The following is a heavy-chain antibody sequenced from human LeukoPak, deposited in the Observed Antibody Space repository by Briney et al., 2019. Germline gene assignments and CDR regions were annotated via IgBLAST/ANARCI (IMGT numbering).Heavy chain of an antibody. D-gene: IGHD2-21*02. CDR1: GFTFSSYG. CDR2: IWYDGSNK. CDR3: ARDPLAYCGGDCYLGDAFDI. Sequence: GGSLRLSCAASGFTFSSYGMHWVRQAPGKGLEWVAVIWYDGSNKYYADSVKGRFTISRDNSKNTLYLQMNSLRAEDTAVYYCARDPLAYCGGDCYLGDAFDIWGQGTMVTVSS. J-gene: IGHJ3*02. V-gene: IGHV3-33*01.